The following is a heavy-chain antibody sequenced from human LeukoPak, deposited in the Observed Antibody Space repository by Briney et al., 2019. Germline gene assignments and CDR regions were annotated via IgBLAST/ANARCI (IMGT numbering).Heavy chain of an antibody. Sequence: SETLSLTCTVSGGSISSSSYYWGWIRQPPGKGLEWIGSIYYSGSTYYNPSLKSRVTISVDTSRNQFSLKLSSVTAADTAVYYCATGYSSGPQELDYWGQGTLVTVSS. D-gene: IGHD6-19*01. CDR1: GGSISSSSYY. CDR3: ATGYSSGPQELDY. CDR2: IYYSGST. J-gene: IGHJ4*02. V-gene: IGHV4-39*07.